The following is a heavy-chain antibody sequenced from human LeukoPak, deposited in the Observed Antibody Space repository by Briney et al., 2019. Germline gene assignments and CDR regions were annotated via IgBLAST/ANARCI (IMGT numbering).Heavy chain of an antibody. J-gene: IGHJ3*02. V-gene: IGHV4-59*01. CDR3: ARADWKEDAFDI. CDR2: IYYSGST. CDR1: GGSISSYY. Sequence: SETLSLTCTVSGGSISSYYWSWIRQPPGKGLERIGYIYYSGSTNYNPSLKSRVTISVDTSKNQFSLKLSSVTAADTAVYYCARADWKEDAFDIWGQGTMVTVSS. D-gene: IGHD1-1*01.